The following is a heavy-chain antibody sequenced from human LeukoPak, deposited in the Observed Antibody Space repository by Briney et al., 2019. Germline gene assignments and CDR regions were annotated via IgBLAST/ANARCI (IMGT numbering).Heavy chain of an antibody. V-gene: IGHV3-23*01. CDR2: ISGSGGST. J-gene: IGHJ4*02. CDR3: AKDNSIWSGYYMGEYYFDY. Sequence: GGSLRLSCAASGFTFSSYAMSWVRQAPGKGLEWVSAISGSGGSTYYADSVKGRFTISRDNSKNTLYLQMNSLRAEDTAVYYCAKDNSIWSGYYMGEYYFDYWGQGTLVTVSS. CDR1: GFTFSSYA. D-gene: IGHD3-3*01.